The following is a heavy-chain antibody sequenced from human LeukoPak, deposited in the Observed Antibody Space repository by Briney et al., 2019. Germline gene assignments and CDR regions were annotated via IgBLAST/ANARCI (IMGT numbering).Heavy chain of an antibody. J-gene: IGHJ4*02. CDR1: GFTFSNYV. CDR3: ARDQRGRTGSIMMAVLITGFDY. V-gene: IGHV3-30*14. D-gene: IGHD3-22*01. Sequence: GVSLRLSCAASGFTFSNYVMHWVRQAPGKGLEWVALISYDGKNKDYADSVKGRFTISRDNSKNTLYLQMNSLRAEDTAVYYCARDQRGRTGSIMMAVLITGFDYWGQGTLVTVSS. CDR2: ISYDGKNK.